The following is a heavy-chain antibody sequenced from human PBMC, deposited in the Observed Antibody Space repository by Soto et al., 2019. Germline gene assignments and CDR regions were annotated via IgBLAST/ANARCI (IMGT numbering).Heavy chain of an antibody. CDR1: GFTFRSYW. CDR3: AKGSLVPAAIYYYGMDV. CDR2: INSDGSNK. D-gene: IGHD2-2*01. Sequence: GGSLRLSCAASGFTFRSYWMQWVRQAPGKGLVWVSWINSDGSNKNYADSVKGRFTISRDNSKNTLYLQMNSLRAEDTAVYYCAKGSLVPAAIYYYGMDVWGQGTTVTVSS. J-gene: IGHJ6*02. V-gene: IGHV3-74*01.